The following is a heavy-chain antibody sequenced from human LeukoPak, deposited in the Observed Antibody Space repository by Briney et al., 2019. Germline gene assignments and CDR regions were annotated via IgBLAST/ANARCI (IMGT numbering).Heavy chain of an antibody. V-gene: IGHV7-4-1*02. J-gene: IGHJ4*02. CDR2: INTNTGNP. D-gene: IGHD3-22*01. Sequence: ASVKVSCKASGYTFANYYIHWVRQAPGQGLEWMGWINTNTGNPTYAQGFTGRFVFSLDTSVSTAYLQISSLKAEDTAVYYCARSYYYEQYYFDYWGQGTLVTVSS. CDR1: GYTFANYY. CDR3: ARSYYYEQYYFDY.